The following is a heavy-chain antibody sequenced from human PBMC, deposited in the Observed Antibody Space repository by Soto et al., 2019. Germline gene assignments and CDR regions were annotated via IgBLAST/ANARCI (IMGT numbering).Heavy chain of an antibody. CDR2: IIPIFGTA. J-gene: IGHJ5*02. D-gene: IGHD2-2*02. CDR3: ARAPVDCSSTSCYTGWFDP. CDR1: GGTFSSYA. Sequence: QVQLVQSGAEVKKPGSSVKVSCKASGGTFSSYAISWVRQAPGQGLEWMGGIIPIFGTANYAQKFQGRVTITADESTGTAYMELSSLRSEDTAVYYCARAPVDCSSTSCYTGWFDPWGQGTLVTVSS. V-gene: IGHV1-69*01.